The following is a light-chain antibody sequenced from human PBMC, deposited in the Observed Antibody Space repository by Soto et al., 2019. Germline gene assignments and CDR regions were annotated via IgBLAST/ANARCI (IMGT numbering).Light chain of an antibody. V-gene: IGKV1-5*03. CDR3: QQYNGHSRT. Sequence: DIQMTQSPSTLSASVGDRVTITCRASQSINNWLAWYQQKPGRTPKLLIYKTSSLESGVPSRFSGSGSGTEFTLTISSLQPDDLATYYCQQYNGHSRTFGQGNKVEIK. CDR2: KTS. J-gene: IGKJ1*01. CDR1: QSINNW.